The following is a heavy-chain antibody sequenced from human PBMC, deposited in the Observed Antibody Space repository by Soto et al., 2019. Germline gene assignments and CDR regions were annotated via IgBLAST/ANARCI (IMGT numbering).Heavy chain of an antibody. V-gene: IGHV4-31*03. CDR1: GDSISSDTHY. CDR2: DPSSGNT. D-gene: IGHD2-8*01. J-gene: IGHJ4*02. CDR3: VRRLTPIYDFSDS. Sequence: SETLSLNGTGSGDSISSDTHYWNCIRHPQRKVVEWIGNDPSSGNTYYSPSLKSRVFMSVDTSKTLFSLKLSSLTAADTAIYYCVRRLTPIYDFSDSWGQGTQVTVSS.